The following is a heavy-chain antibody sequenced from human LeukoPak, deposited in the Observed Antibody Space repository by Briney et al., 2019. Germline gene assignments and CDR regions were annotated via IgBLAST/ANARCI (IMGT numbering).Heavy chain of an antibody. V-gene: IGHV4-4*02. CDR2: ISHGGNT. Sequence: SETLSLTCAVSGVSISSSNWWSWVRQPPGKGLEWIGEISHGGNTNYNPSLESRVTISVDKSKNQFALKVSAVTAADTAVYFCARVSGTTPFDYWGQGTLVTVSS. CDR3: ARVSGTTPFDY. J-gene: IGHJ4*02. CDR1: GVSISSSNW. D-gene: IGHD1-1*01.